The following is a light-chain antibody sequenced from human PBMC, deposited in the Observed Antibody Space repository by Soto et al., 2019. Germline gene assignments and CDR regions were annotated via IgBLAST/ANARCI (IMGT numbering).Light chain of an antibody. Sequence: EIVLTQSPGTLSLSPGERATLSCRASHVVSSSYLAWYQHKPGQAPRLVIYTASSRATGIPDRFSGSGSGTDFSLTISRLEPEDFAVYYCQQYGSSPPTFGQGTKVDIK. J-gene: IGKJ1*01. CDR2: TAS. CDR3: QQYGSSPPT. V-gene: IGKV3-20*01. CDR1: HVVSSSY.